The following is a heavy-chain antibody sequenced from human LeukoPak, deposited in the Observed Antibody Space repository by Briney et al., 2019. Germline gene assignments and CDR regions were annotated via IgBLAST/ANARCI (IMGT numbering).Heavy chain of an antibody. J-gene: IGHJ3*02. D-gene: IGHD3-10*01. Sequence: GGSLRLSCAASGFTFSDYYMSWIRQAPGKGLEWVSYISSSGSTIYYADSVKGRFTISRDNAKNSLYLQMNSLRAEDTAVYYCASFRTMVRGVNSQAGAFDIWGQGTMVTVSS. CDR3: ASFRTMVRGVNSQAGAFDI. V-gene: IGHV3-11*01. CDR1: GFTFSDYY. CDR2: ISSSGSTI.